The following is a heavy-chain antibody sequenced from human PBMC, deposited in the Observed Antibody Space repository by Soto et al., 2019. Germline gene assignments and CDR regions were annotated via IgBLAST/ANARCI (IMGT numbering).Heavy chain of an antibody. D-gene: IGHD1-1*01. CDR2: TYYKSKWYY. CDR3: ARGSWDDVSGHYYMDV. CDR1: GDSVSSNSAR. V-gene: IGHV6-1*01. Sequence: QVQLQQSSPGLVKPSQALSLTCDISGDSVSSNSARWNWIRQTPSRGLEWLGRTYYKSKWYYTYAASVKSRITVSPDTSKNQFSLQLTSVTPEDTAVYYCARGSWDDVSGHYYMDVWDKGTTVTVSS. J-gene: IGHJ6*03.